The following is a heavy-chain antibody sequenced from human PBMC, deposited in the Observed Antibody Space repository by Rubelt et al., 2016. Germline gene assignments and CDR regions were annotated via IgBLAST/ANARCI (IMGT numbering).Heavy chain of an antibody. CDR2: SRNKANSYNT. J-gene: IGHJ3*01. D-gene: IGHD5-12*01. CDR3: TRGYSGVDIYAFDV. Sequence: GLEWVGRSRNKANSYNTEYAASVKGRFTISRDDSKNSLYLQMDSLKTEDTAVYHGTRGYSGVDIYAFDVWGQGTMVTVSS. V-gene: IGHV3-72*01.